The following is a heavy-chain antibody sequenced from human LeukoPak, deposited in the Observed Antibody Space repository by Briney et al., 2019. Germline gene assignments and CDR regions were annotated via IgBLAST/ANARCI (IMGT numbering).Heavy chain of an antibody. Sequence: SETLPLTCAVYGGSFSGYYWSWIRQPPGKGLEWIGEINHSGSTNYNPSLKSRVTISVDTSKNQFSLKLSSVTAADTAVYYCARVGILTGYYRYFDYWGQGTLVTVSS. CDR3: ARVGILTGYYRYFDY. V-gene: IGHV4-34*01. J-gene: IGHJ4*02. CDR1: GGSFSGYY. D-gene: IGHD3-9*01. CDR2: INHSGST.